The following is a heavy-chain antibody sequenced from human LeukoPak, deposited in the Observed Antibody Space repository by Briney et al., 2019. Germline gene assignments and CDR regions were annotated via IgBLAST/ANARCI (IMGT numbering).Heavy chain of an antibody. CDR3: AKNPQYSSSWYGGLDWFDP. D-gene: IGHD6-13*01. CDR1: GFTFSSYA. J-gene: IGHJ5*02. Sequence: GGSLRLSCAASGFTFSSYAMSWVRQAPGKGLEWVSAISGSGGSTYYADSVKGRFTISRDNSKNTLYLQMNSLRAEDTAVYYCAKNPQYSSSWYGGLDWFDPWGQGTLVTVSS. CDR2: ISGSGGST. V-gene: IGHV3-23*01.